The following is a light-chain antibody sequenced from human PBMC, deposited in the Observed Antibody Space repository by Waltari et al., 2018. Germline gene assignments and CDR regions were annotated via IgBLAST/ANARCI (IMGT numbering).Light chain of an antibody. CDR2: EVS. CDR3: SSYTTSSAPGV. V-gene: IGLV2-14*01. J-gene: IGLJ1*01. CDR1: DSDVGAYDF. Sequence: QSALTQPASVSGSPGQSITISCSGTDSDVGAYDFVSWYQQHPGKAPHPIIYEVSNRPSGIASRVSASKSGNTASLTISGLQAEDEADYYCSSYTTSSAPGVFGTGTRVTVL.